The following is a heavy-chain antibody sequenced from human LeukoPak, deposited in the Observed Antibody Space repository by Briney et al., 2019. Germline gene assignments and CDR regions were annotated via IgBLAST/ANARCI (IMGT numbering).Heavy chain of an antibody. J-gene: IGHJ4*02. CDR3: ARNGVYYDSSGYYYNY. CDR2: INHSGST. CDR1: GGSFSGYY. V-gene: IGHV4-34*01. D-gene: IGHD3-22*01. Sequence: SETLSLTCAVYGGSFSGYYWSWIRQPPGKGLEWIGEINHSGSTNYNLSLKSRVTISVDTSKNQFSLKLSSVTAADTAVYYCARNGVYYDSSGYYYNYWGQGTLVTVSS.